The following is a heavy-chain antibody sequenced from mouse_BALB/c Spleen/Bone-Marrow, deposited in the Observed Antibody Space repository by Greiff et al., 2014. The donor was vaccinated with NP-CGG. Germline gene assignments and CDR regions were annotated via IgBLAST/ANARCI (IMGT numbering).Heavy chain of an antibody. CDR1: GYIFTSYW. V-gene: IGHV1S132*01. J-gene: IGHJ4*01. CDR2: IYPGTGTT. D-gene: IGHD1-3*01. CDR3: KRADNPSMDY. Sequence: VQLQQSGAELVRPGTSVKLSCKTSGYIFTSYWIHWVKQRSGRGLERIAMIYPGTGTTYYNEKFKGKATLTADKSSSTAYMQLSSVKSEDAAVYFCKRADNPSMDYWGQGTSVTVSS.